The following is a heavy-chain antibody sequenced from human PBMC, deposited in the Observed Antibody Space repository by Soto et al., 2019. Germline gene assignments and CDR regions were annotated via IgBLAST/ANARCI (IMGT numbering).Heavy chain of an antibody. V-gene: IGHV3-23*04. CDR2: ISGSGGST. Sequence: EVQLVESGGGLVQPGRSLRLSCAASGFTFDDYAMHWVRQAPGKGLEWVSGISGSGGSTYYADSVKGRFTISRDNSKNTLYLQMNSLRAEDTAVYYCAKDGRDIVVVPAAPRDAFDIWGQGTMVTVSS. J-gene: IGHJ3*02. CDR3: AKDGRDIVVVPAAPRDAFDI. D-gene: IGHD2-2*01. CDR1: GFTFDDYA.